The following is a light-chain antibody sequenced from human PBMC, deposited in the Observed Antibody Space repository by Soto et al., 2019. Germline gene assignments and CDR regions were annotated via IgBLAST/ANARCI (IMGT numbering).Light chain of an antibody. CDR2: DVV. V-gene: IGLV2-14*03. J-gene: IGLJ1*01. Sequence: QSALTQPASVSGSPGQSITISCTGTSSDVGGFNSVSWYQLRPGTAPKLILYDVVDRPSGVSYRFSGSKSGNTASLTISGLQAADEADYFWSSYTSTMTNVFGSGTKVTVL. CDR3: SSYTSTMTNV. CDR1: SSDVGGFNS.